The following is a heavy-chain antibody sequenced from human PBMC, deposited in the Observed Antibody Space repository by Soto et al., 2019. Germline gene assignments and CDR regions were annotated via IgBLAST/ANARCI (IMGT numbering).Heavy chain of an antibody. CDR1: GYTFTSYD. D-gene: IGHD3-10*01. CDR3: ARGLKYYYGSGSYYKNYYYYYLDI. CDR2: MNPNSGKT. V-gene: IGHV1-8*01. J-gene: IGHJ6*03. Sequence: QVQLVQSGAEVKKPGASVKVSCKASGYTFTSYDINWVRQATGQGLEWMGWMNPNSGKTGYAQKFQGRVTMPRNTSLSTAYMELSSLRSEDTAVYYCARGLKYYYGSGSYYKNYYYYYLDIWGKGTTVTVSS.